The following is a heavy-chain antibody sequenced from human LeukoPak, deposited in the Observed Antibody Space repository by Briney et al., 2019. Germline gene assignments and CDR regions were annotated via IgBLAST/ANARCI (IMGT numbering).Heavy chain of an antibody. J-gene: IGHJ4*02. CDR2: ISSSGSTI. V-gene: IGHV3-48*03. D-gene: IGHD3-22*01. CDR3: ARCGYYDSSGYYDY. Sequence: GGSLRLSCAASGFTFSSYEMNWVRQAPGKGLEGVSYISSSGSTIYYADSVKGRFTISRDNAKNSLYLQMNSLRAEDTAVYYCARCGYYDSSGYYDYWGQGTLVTVSS. CDR1: GFTFSSYE.